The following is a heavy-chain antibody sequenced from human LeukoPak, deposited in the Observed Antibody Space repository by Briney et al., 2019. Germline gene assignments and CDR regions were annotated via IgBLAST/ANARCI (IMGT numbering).Heavy chain of an antibody. D-gene: IGHD2-15*01. Sequence: KPSETLSLTCTVSGGSISSYYWSWIRQPAGKGLEWIGRIYTSGSANYNPSLKSRVTTSVDTSKNQFSLKLSSVTAADTAVYYCARDALGYCSGGSCAWYFDLWGRGTLVTVSS. V-gene: IGHV4-4*07. CDR2: IYTSGSA. J-gene: IGHJ2*01. CDR3: ARDALGYCSGGSCAWYFDL. CDR1: GGSISSYY.